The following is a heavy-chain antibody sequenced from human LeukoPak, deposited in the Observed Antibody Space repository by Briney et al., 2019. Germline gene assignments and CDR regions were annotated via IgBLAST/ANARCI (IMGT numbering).Heavy chain of an antibody. CDR1: GFTFSSYA. CDR3: AKDRAYGSGIPGY. Sequence: GGSLGLSCAASGFTFSSYAMSWVRQAPGKGLEWVSAISGSGGSTYYADSVKGRFTISRDNSKNTLYLQMNSLRAEDTAVYYCAKDRAYGSGIPGYWGQGTLVTVSS. J-gene: IGHJ4*02. D-gene: IGHD3-10*01. CDR2: ISGSGGST. V-gene: IGHV3-23*01.